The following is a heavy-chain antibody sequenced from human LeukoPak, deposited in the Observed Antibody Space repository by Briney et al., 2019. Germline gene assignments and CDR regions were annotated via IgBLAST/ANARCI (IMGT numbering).Heavy chain of an antibody. D-gene: IGHD2-15*01. Sequence: PGGSLRLSCAASGFTFSSYDMHWVRQATGKGQEWVSAIGTAGDTYYPGSVKGRFTISRENAKNSLYLQMNSLRAGDTAVYYCARGGNRYCSGGSCYMFDYWGQGTLVTVSS. CDR2: IGTAGDT. J-gene: IGHJ4*02. CDR3: ARGGNRYCSGGSCYMFDY. V-gene: IGHV3-13*01. CDR1: GFTFSSYD.